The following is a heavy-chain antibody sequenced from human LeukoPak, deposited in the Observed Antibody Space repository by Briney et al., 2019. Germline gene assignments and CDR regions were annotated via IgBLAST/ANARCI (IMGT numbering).Heavy chain of an antibody. D-gene: IGHD3-16*01. CDR3: ARVALGDGLLFDY. V-gene: IGHV3-7*01. Sequence: GGSLRLSCAASGFTFSSYWMSWIRQAPGKGLEWVANIKQDGSEKYYVDSVKGRFTISRDNAKNSLYLQMNSLRAEDTAVYYCARVALGDGLLFDYWGQGTLVTVSS. CDR1: GFTFSSYW. CDR2: IKQDGSEK. J-gene: IGHJ4*02.